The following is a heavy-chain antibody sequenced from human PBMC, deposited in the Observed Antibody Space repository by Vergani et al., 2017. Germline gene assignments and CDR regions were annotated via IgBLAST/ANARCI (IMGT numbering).Heavy chain of an antibody. V-gene: IGHV1-69-2*01. Sequence: EVQLVQSGAAVKKPGATMKIPCKVSGYTFTDHYMHWVKQAPGKGLEWMGLVDPEDGETIYAEKFKGRVTIAADTSTDTAHLELSSLRSEDTAVYYCATPQTVTTGGMEVWGQGTTVIVSS. CDR2: VDPEDGET. CDR1: GYTFTDHY. D-gene: IGHD4-17*01. J-gene: IGHJ6*02. CDR3: ATPQTVTTGGMEV.